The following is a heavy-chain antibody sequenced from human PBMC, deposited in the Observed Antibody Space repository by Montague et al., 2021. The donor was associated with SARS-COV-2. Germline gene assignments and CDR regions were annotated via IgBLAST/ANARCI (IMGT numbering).Heavy chain of an antibody. CDR2: IYYSGST. Sequence: SETLSLTCTVSGGSISSSNYYWGWIRQPPGKGLEWIGRIYYSGSTYYNPSLKSRVTISVDTSKNQFSLKLSSVTAADTAVYYCASPTYYYDSSGSDAFDIWGQGTMVTVSS. CDR1: GGSISSSNYY. V-gene: IGHV4-39*01. CDR3: ASPTYYYDSSGSDAFDI. J-gene: IGHJ3*02. D-gene: IGHD3-22*01.